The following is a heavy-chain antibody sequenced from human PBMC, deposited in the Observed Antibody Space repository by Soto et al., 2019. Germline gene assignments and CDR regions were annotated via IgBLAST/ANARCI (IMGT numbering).Heavy chain of an antibody. V-gene: IGHV3-33*01. Sequence: GGSQILSCAASGFTFSSYGMHWVRQAPGKGLEWVAVIWYDGSNKYYADSVKGRFTISRDNSKNTLYLQMNSLRAEDTAVYYCARDMQLAGIDYWGQGTLVTVSS. CDR2: IWYDGSNK. CDR1: GFTFSSYG. D-gene: IGHD6-6*01. CDR3: ARDMQLAGIDY. J-gene: IGHJ4*02.